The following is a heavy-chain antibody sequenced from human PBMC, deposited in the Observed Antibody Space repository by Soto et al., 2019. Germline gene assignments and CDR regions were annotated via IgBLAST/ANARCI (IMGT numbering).Heavy chain of an antibody. CDR1: GYDFSTLW. CDR3: ARHRNAGWFDX. Sequence: GEALKISWKASGYDFSTLWIAWVRQMPGRGVELMVVIYPDDSDVTYSPSFQGQVTISVDKSMTTAYLHWSSLSASDTATYYCARHRNAGWFDXWGQGTPVTVSX. CDR2: IYPDDSDV. J-gene: IGHJ5*02. V-gene: IGHV5-51*01.